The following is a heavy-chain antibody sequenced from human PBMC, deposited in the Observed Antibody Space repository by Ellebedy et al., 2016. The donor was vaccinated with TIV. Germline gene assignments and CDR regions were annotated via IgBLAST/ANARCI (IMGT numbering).Heavy chain of an antibody. CDR3: AREMYYYGSGTSH. D-gene: IGHD3-10*01. Sequence: GESLKISXAASGFTFSSYSMDWVRQAPGKGLEWVSSISSSSSTIYYADSVKGRFTISRDNAKNSLYLQMNSLRAEDTAVYYCAREMYYYGSGTSHWGQGTLVTVSS. J-gene: IGHJ4*02. CDR1: GFTFSSYS. CDR2: ISSSSSTI. V-gene: IGHV3-48*04.